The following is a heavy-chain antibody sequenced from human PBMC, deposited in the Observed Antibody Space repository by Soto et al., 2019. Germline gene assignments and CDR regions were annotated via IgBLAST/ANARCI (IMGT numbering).Heavy chain of an antibody. CDR2: VKQDGTEK. D-gene: IGHD6-13*01. V-gene: IGHV3-7*01. Sequence: PGGSLRLSCAASGFTFSSYSMNWVRQAPGKGLEWVANVKQDGTEKYYVDSVKGRFTISRDNAKNSLYLQMNSLRAEDTAVYYCARAIDGTFDYWGRGTLVTVSS. CDR3: ARAIDGTFDY. J-gene: IGHJ4*02. CDR1: GFTFSSYS.